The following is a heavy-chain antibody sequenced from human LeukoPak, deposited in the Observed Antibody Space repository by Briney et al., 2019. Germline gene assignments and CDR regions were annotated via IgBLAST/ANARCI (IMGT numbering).Heavy chain of an antibody. Sequence: PGGSLRLSCAASGLTFSGSGIHWVRQASGKGLEWLGRIGRQGDSDATRSAASLKGIFTISRADSMDTAYLQMNSLKTEDTAVYYCAGDYNFLTCLNYWGQGTLVTVSS. D-gene: IGHD3-9*01. J-gene: IGHJ4*02. CDR1: GLTFSGSG. CDR3: AGDYNFLTCLNY. V-gene: IGHV3-73*01. CDR2: IGRQGDSDAT.